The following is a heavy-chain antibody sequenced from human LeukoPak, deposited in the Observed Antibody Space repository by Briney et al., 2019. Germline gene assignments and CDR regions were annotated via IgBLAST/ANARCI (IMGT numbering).Heavy chain of an antibody. D-gene: IGHD3-22*01. CDR2: IWCDGSNK. CDR1: GFTFSRYG. J-gene: IGHJ3*02. CDR3: ARDPPMYYYDEPGSRDAFDI. V-gene: IGHV3-33*01. Sequence: GGSLRLSCAASGFTFSRYGMHWVRQAPGKGLEWVAVIWCDGSNKYYAESVKGRFTISRGNSKNTLHLQMNSLRAEDTAVYYCARDPPMYYYDEPGSRDAFDIWGQGTMVTVSS.